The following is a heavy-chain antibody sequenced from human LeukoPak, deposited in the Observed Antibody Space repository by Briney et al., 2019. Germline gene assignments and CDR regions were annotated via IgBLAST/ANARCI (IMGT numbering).Heavy chain of an antibody. Sequence: KPSETLSLTCTVSGGSISSGGYYWNWIRQHPGKGLEWIGYIYYSGSTYYNPSLKSRVTISVDTSKNQFSLRLSSVTAADTAVYYCARDGDDYGFDYWGQGTLVTVSS. D-gene: IGHD4/OR15-4a*01. J-gene: IGHJ4*02. CDR3: ARDGDDYGFDY. V-gene: IGHV4-31*03. CDR1: GGSISSGGYY. CDR2: IYYSGST.